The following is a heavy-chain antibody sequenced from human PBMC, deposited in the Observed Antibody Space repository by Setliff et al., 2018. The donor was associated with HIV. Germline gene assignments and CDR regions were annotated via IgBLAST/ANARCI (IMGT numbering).Heavy chain of an antibody. Sequence: ETLSLTCAVYGGSFHNYHWTWIRQSPENGLEWIGQITHSGITNYNPSLNSRVTISVDTSKNQFSLNLTSVTAADTALYYCARGRLATLFGVVVPTVAAFDVWGQGTKVTVSS. J-gene: IGHJ3*01. CDR1: GGSFHNYH. CDR3: ARGRLATLFGVVVPTVAAFDV. D-gene: IGHD3-3*01. CDR2: ITHSGIT. V-gene: IGHV4-34*01.